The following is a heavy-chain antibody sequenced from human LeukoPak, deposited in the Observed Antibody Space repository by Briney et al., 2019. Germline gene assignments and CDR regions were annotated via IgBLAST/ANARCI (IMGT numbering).Heavy chain of an antibody. CDR2: NYYSGST. J-gene: IGHJ3*02. CDR3: AREYYYDSSGGVVAFDI. CDR1: GGSLRSYY. V-gene: IGHV4-59*01. D-gene: IGHD3-22*01. Sequence: SQTLSLTCTVSGGSLRSYYSSWIRQPPGKGLWWIWYNYYSGSTNYNPSLKSRVTISVDTSKNPFSLKLSSVTAADTAVYYCAREYYYDSSGGVVAFDIWGQGTMVTVSS.